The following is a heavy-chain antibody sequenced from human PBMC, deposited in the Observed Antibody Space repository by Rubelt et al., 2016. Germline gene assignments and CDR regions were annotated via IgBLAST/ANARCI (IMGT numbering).Heavy chain of an antibody. V-gene: IGHV3-7*05. CDR1: GFIFSNYW. CDR2: IKQDGSEK. CDR3: ATDRGSAPFDY. Sequence: GGGLVQPGGSLRLSCAASGFIFSNYWMSWVRQAPGKGLEWVANIKQDGSEKFYVDSVRGRFTISRDNAKSSLYLQMNSLRAEDTAVYYCATDRGSAPFDYWGQGTLVTVSS. J-gene: IGHJ4*02. D-gene: IGHD1-14*01.